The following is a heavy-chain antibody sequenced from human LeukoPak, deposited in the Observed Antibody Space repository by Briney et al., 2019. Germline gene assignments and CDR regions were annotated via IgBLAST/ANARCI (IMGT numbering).Heavy chain of an antibody. CDR1: GGSISSYY. CDR2: IYYSGST. Sequence: PSETLSLTCTVSGGSISSYYWSWIRQPPGKGLEWIGCIYYSGSTNYNPSLKSRVTISVDTSKNQFSLKLSSVTAADTAVYYCARSSVVPAAKYYYYMDVWGKGTTVTVSS. CDR3: ARSSVVPAAKYYYYMDV. V-gene: IGHV4-59*01. J-gene: IGHJ6*03. D-gene: IGHD2-2*01.